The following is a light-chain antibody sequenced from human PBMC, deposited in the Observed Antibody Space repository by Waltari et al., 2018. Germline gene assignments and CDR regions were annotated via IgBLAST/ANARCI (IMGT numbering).Light chain of an antibody. CDR3: QQYDSYWT. CDR1: QSFISW. J-gene: IGKJ1*01. CDR2: KAS. Sequence: DIQMTQSPSTLSASVGDRVTITCRASQSFISWGAWYQKKPRKTPKPLIFKASNLESGVPARFSGSGSGTEFTLTISSLQPDDFATYHCQQYDSYWTFGQGTKVEIK. V-gene: IGKV1-5*03.